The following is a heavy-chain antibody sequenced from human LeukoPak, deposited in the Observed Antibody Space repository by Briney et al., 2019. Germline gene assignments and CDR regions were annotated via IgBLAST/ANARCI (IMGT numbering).Heavy chain of an antibody. CDR1: GFTFGDYA. D-gene: IGHD5-18*01. CDR2: IRSKAYGGTT. CDR3: TTGYSPDY. J-gene: IGHJ4*02. Sequence: GGSLRLSCTASGFTFGDYAMSWVRQAPGKGLEWVGFIRSKAYGGTTEYAASVKGRFTISRDDSKSIAYLQMNSLKTEDTAVYYCTTGYSPDYWGQGTLVTVFS. V-gene: IGHV3-49*04.